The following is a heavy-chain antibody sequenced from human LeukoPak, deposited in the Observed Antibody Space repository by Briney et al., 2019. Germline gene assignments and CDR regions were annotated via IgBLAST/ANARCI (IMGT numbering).Heavy chain of an antibody. Sequence: GGSLRLSCAASGFTFDDYAMHWVRQAPGKGLEWVSGISWNSGSIGYADSVKGRFTISRDNAKNSLYLQMNSLRAEDMALYYCAKAQLRFLEWLPYYFDYWGQGTQVTVSS. V-gene: IGHV3-9*03. CDR2: ISWNSGSI. CDR1: GFTFDDYA. D-gene: IGHD3-3*01. J-gene: IGHJ4*02. CDR3: AKAQLRFLEWLPYYFDY.